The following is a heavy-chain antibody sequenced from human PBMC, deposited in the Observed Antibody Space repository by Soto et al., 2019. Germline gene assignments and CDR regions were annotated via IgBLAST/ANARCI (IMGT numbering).Heavy chain of an antibody. V-gene: IGHV3-30*18. Sequence: QVQLVESGGGVVQPGRSLRLSCAASGFTLSSYGMHWVRQAPGKGLEWVAVISYDGSNKYYADSVKGRFTISRDNSKNTLYLQMNSLRAEDTAVYYCAKGSGWFEYWGQGTLVTVSS. CDR2: ISYDGSNK. J-gene: IGHJ4*02. D-gene: IGHD6-19*01. CDR1: GFTLSSYG. CDR3: AKGSGWFEY.